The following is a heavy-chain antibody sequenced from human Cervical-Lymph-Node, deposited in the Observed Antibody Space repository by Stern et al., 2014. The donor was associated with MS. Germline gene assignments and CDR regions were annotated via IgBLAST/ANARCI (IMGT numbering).Heavy chain of an antibody. D-gene: IGHD3-16*02. J-gene: IGHJ5*01. V-gene: IGHV1-69*04. CDR2: IIPILGLP. CDR3: ARGAGSNRATATLHNLFDS. Sequence: QVQLMQSGAEVKKPGSSVNVSCKASGGTFSSTYAITWMRQAPGHGLERTGRIIPILGLPYYAQKFQGRATITADTSTSTAYMGLSSLRSEDTAVYYCARGAGSNRATATLHNLFDSWGQGTLVTVSS. CDR1: GGTFSSTYA.